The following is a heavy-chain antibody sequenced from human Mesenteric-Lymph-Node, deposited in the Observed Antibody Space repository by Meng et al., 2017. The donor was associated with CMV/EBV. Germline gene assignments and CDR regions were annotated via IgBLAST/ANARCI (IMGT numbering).Heavy chain of an antibody. CDR3: ARELEDYYDRSGYFEY. CDR2: IIPLFGTT. CDR1: GTFSSYA. J-gene: IGHJ4*02. D-gene: IGHD3-22*01. V-gene: IGHV1-69*05. Sequence: GTFSSYAIIWVRQAPGQGLEWVGGIIPLFGTTNYAQKFKGRVTITTDESSTTAYMELSSLRSEDTAVYYCARELEDYYDRSGYFEYWGQGTLVTVSS.